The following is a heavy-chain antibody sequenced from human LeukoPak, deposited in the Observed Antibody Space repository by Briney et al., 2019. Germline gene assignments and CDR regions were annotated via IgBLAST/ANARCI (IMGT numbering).Heavy chain of an antibody. CDR3: ARESGGTKFDY. Sequence: SQTLSLTCTVSGGSITSGDYYWSWIRQPPGKGLEWIGYIYYSGSTYYNPSLKSRVTISVDTSKNQFSLKLSSVTAEDTAVYYCARESGGTKFDYWGQGTLVTVSS. J-gene: IGHJ4*02. V-gene: IGHV4-30-4*08. D-gene: IGHD1-26*01. CDR1: GGSITSGDYY. CDR2: IYYSGST.